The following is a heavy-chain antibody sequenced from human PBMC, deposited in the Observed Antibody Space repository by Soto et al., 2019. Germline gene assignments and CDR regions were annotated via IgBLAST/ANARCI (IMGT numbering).Heavy chain of an antibody. CDR1: GGSFSGYY. V-gene: IGHV4-34*01. Sequence: QVQLQQWGAGLLKPSETLSLTCAVYGGSFSGYYWSWIRQPPGKGLEWIGEINHSGSTNYNPSLKSRVTISVDTSKSQFSLKLSSVTAADTAVYYCARVLGYYGSGSIDYWGQGTLVTVSS. CDR2: INHSGST. D-gene: IGHD3-10*01. CDR3: ARVLGYYGSGSIDY. J-gene: IGHJ4*02.